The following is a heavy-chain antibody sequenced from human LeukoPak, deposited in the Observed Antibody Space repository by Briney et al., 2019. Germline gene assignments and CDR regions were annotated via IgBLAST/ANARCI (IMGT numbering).Heavy chain of an antibody. V-gene: IGHV3-21*01. CDR1: GFHLSRYS. J-gene: IGHJ5*02. Sequence: GGSLRLSRAASGFHLSRYSMNWVRPAPGKGLEWVSSTSTDSTYLYSADSVKGRFTISRENAKNSLYLQMNSLRAEDTAVYYCSAGSTKCYSCGWFDPWGRGTLVTVSS. CDR3: SAGSTKCYSCGWFDP. D-gene: IGHD2-2*01. CDR2: TSTDSTYL.